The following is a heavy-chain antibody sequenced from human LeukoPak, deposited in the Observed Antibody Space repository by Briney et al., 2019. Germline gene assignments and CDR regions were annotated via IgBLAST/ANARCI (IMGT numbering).Heavy chain of an antibody. V-gene: IGHV1-69*13. CDR3: ARMTFGGGSGRNLNDY. D-gene: IGHD3-16*01. J-gene: IGHJ4*02. CDR1: GYTFTGYY. Sequence: SVKVSCKASGYTFTGYYMHWVRQAPGQGLEWMGGIIPIFGTANYAQKFQGRVTITADESTSTAYMELSSLRSEDTAVYYCARMTFGGGSGRNLNDYWGQGTLVTVSS. CDR2: IIPIFGTA.